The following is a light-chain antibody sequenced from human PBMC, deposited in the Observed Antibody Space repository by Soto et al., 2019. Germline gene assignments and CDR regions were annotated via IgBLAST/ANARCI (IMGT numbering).Light chain of an antibody. Sequence: SYELTQPPSVSEAPGQTATITCEENKIESKSVHWYQQKPGQAPVLVLYDDTDRPSGISERFSGSNSGNTATLTISRVEAGDEADYYCQVWDSSSDQGVFGGGTKLTVL. CDR2: DDT. CDR1: KIESKS. J-gene: IGLJ3*02. CDR3: QVWDSSSDQGV. V-gene: IGLV3-21*02.